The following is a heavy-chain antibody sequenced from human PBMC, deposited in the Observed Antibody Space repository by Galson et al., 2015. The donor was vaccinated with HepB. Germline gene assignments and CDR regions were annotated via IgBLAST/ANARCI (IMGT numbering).Heavy chain of an antibody. D-gene: IGHD2-2*01. Sequence: QSGAEVKKPGESLKISCQGSGYTFTHYWIGWVRQMPGKGLEWMGIIFPGDSDTRYSPSFQGQVTISVDKSISTAYLQWSSLKASDTGMYYCARQVRGVLPAAMLRNYWSFDLWGRGTLVTVSS. CDR2: IFPGDSDT. CDR1: GYTFTHYW. CDR3: ARQVRGVLPAAMLRNYWSFDL. J-gene: IGHJ2*01. V-gene: IGHV5-51*01.